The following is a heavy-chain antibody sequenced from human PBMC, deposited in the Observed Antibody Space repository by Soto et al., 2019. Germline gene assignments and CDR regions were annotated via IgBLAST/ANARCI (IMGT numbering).Heavy chain of an antibody. V-gene: IGHV3-30*18. CDR2: ISYDGSNK. J-gene: IGHJ1*01. CDR1: GFTFSSYG. Sequence: GGSLRLSCAASGFTFSSYGIHWVRQAPGKGLEWVAVISYDGSNKYYADSVKGRFTISRDNSKNTLYLQMNSLRAEDTAVYYCAKGGIAAAGMAPVVLPWLLSGAEYFQHWGQGTLVTVSS. D-gene: IGHD6-13*01. CDR3: AKGGIAAAGMAPVVLPWLLSGAEYFQH.